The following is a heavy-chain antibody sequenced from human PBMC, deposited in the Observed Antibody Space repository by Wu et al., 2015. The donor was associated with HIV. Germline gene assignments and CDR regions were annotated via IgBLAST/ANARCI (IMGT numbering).Heavy chain of an antibody. D-gene: IGHD2-8*01. CDR2: FNPSGATT. Sequence: QVQLMQSGAEVKKPGASVKVSCRASGDAFDRYHMHWVRQAPGQGLEWMGIFNPSGATTTYAQKFLGRVTMTRDTSTGTVYMELSSLRSEDTATYFXARRAPYCTNGVCYSLYYYMDVVGTKGPRSPSP. J-gene: IGHJ6*03. CDR3: ARRAPYCTNGVCYSLYYYMDV. CDR1: GDAFDRYH. V-gene: IGHV1-46*02.